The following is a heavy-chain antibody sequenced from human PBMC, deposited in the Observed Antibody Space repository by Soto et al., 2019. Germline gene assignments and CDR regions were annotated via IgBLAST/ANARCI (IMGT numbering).Heavy chain of an antibody. V-gene: IGHV6-1*01. D-gene: IGHD1-20*01. CDR1: WDSVSSNSGA. CDR3: ARGGYNWNYFDY. CDR2: TYYRSKWYN. Sequence: SQALSLTSVISWDSVSSNSGACNCSRQSPSRGLEWLGRTYYRSKWYNDYAVSVKSRITINPDTSKNQFSLQLNSVTPEDTAVYYCARGGYNWNYFDYWGQGTLVTVSS. J-gene: IGHJ4*02.